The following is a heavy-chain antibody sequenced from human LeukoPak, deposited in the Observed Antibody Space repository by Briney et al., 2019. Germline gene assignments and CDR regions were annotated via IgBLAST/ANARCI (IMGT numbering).Heavy chain of an antibody. V-gene: IGHV4-34*01. Sequence: SETLSLTCAVYGESFRGFFWTWVRQPPGKGLEWIGEINDGGTTNYNPSLKSRVTISIDMSKNQFFLRVTSATAADTAVYYCSRRGRDRDWFPRTHDYWGQGTPVFVSS. D-gene: IGHD3-9*01. J-gene: IGHJ4*02. CDR1: GESFRGFF. CDR3: SRRGRDRDWFPRTHDY. CDR2: INDGGTT.